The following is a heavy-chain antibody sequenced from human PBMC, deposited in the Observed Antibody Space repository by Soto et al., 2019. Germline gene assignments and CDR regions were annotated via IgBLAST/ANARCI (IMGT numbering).Heavy chain of an antibody. CDR1: GFTVSSNY. Sequence: PGESLKISCAASGFTVSSNYLSWVRQAPGKGLEWVSVIFSADNTHYADSVKGRFTISRDNSKNTVFLQMNSLRAEATAVYYCAITGAGYYIVWGQGTTVTVSS. CDR2: IFSADNT. CDR3: AITGAGYYIV. D-gene: IGHD3-3*01. J-gene: IGHJ6*02. V-gene: IGHV3-53*01.